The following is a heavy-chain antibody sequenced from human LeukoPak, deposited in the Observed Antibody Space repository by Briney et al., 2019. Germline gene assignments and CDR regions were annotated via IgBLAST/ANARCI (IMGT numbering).Heavy chain of an antibody. V-gene: IGHV1-2*02. CDR2: INPNSGAT. D-gene: IGHD3-22*01. CDR1: GYTFTGYY. CDR3: AREGSGYPY. J-gene: IGHJ4*02. Sequence: GASVKVSCKASGYTFTGYYMHWVRQAPVQGLEWMGWINPNSGATNYAQKFQGRVTMTRDTSISTGYMEVSRLRSDDTAVFYCAREGSGYPYWGQGTLVTVSS.